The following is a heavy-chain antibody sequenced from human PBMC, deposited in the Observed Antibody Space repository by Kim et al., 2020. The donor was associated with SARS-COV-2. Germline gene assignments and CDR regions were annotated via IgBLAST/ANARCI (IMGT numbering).Heavy chain of an antibody. V-gene: IGHV1-3*01. CDR3: ARIVGATPGAFDI. Sequence: YSQKFQGRVTITRDTSASTAYMELSSLRSEDTAVYYCARIVGATPGAFDIWGQGTMVTVSS. D-gene: IGHD1-26*01. J-gene: IGHJ3*02.